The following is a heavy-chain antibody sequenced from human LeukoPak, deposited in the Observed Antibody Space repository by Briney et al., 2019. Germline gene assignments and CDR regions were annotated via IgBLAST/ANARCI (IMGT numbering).Heavy chain of an antibody. CDR3: ARDQYSGSYYRLLYFDY. Sequence: PETLSLTCAVYGGSFSGYYWSWIRQPPGKGLEWIGEINHSGSTNYNPSLKSRVTISVDTSKNQFSLKLSSVTAADTAVYYCARDQYSGSYYRLLYFDYWGQGTLVTVSS. V-gene: IGHV4-34*01. CDR1: GGSFSGYY. J-gene: IGHJ4*02. D-gene: IGHD1-26*01. CDR2: INHSGST.